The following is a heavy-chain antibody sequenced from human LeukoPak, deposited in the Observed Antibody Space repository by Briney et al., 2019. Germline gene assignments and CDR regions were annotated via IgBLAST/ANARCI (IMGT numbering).Heavy chain of an antibody. CDR1: GFTFSSYW. CDR2: IKPDGSGK. J-gene: IGHJ4*02. Sequence: GGSLRLSCAASGFTFSSYWMSWVRQAPGKGLEWVANIKPDGSGKNYVDSVRGRFIISRDNAKNSLYLQMNSLRAEDTAVYYCGRPVMDSDSDLDYWGQGTLVTVSS. D-gene: IGHD4-11*01. V-gene: IGHV3-7*03. CDR3: GRPVMDSDSDLDY.